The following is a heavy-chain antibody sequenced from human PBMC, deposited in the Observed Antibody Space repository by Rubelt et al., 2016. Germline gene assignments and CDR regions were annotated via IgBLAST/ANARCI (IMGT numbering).Heavy chain of an antibody. Sequence: RGGLEWMGRIIPILGIANYAQKFQGRVTITADKSTSTAYMELSSLRSEDTAVYYCASEGAEFDAFDIWGQGTMVTVSS. V-gene: IGHV1-69*02. CDR2: IIPILGIA. CDR3: ASEGAEFDAFDI. D-gene: IGHD1-26*01. J-gene: IGHJ3*02.